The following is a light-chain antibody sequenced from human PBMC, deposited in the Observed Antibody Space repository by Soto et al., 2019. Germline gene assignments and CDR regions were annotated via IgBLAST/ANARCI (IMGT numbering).Light chain of an antibody. CDR3: QQLNSYPIT. Sequence: DIQMTQSPSSLSASVGDSVTIACQASQDISNYLNWYQQKPGKAPKLLIYAASTLQSGVPSRFSGSGSGTDFTLTISSLQPEDFATYYCQQLNSYPITFGQGTRLEIK. J-gene: IGKJ5*01. V-gene: IGKV1-9*01. CDR1: QDISNY. CDR2: AAS.